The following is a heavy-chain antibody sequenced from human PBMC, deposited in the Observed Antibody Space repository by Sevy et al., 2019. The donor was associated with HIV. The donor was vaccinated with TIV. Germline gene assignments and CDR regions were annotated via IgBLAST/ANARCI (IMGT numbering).Heavy chain of an antibody. V-gene: IGHV3-23*01. CDR2: VSASGATT. J-gene: IGHJ4*02. D-gene: IGHD2-2*01. CDR1: GFSFSSYA. CDR3: AKDTTSLWGYFDS. Sequence: GGSLRLSCAASGFSFSSYAMNWVRQAPGKGLEWVSAVSASGATTYYADSVKDRFTISRDNSRSTLYLQTDSLGADDTAVYYCAKDTTSLWGYFDSWGQGTLVTVSS.